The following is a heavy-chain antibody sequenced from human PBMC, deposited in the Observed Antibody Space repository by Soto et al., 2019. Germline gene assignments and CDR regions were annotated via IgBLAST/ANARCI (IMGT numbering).Heavy chain of an antibody. CDR3: ASCHSSTGITGTTRYFDY. Sequence: QVQLQESGPGLVKPSGTLSLTCAVSGGSISSSNWWSWVRQPPGKGLEWIWEIYHSGSTNYNPSLKRRVTISVDTSKTQFSLKLSSVPAADTAVYSCASCHSSTGITGTTRYFDYWGQGTLVTVSS. D-gene: IGHD1-7*01. CDR1: GGSISSSNW. J-gene: IGHJ4*02. CDR2: IYHSGST. V-gene: IGHV4-4*02.